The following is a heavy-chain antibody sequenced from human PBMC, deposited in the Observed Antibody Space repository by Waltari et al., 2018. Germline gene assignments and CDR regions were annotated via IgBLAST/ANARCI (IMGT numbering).Heavy chain of an antibody. V-gene: IGHV3-23*01. CDR1: GFTFSSYA. D-gene: IGHD1-26*01. J-gene: IGHJ4*02. CDR2: ISGSGGST. CDR3: AKGPKWELLPEPYFDY. Sequence: EVQLLESGGGLVQPGGSLRLSCAASGFTFSSYAMSWVGQAPGKGLEWVSAISGSGGSTYYADSVKGRFTISRDNSKNTLYLQMNSLRAEDTAVYYCAKGPKWELLPEPYFDYWGQGTLVTVSS.